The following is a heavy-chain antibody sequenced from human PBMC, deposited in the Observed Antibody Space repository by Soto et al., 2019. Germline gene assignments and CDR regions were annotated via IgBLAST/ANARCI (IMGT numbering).Heavy chain of an antibody. D-gene: IGHD1-1*01. CDR3: AGGRYGDY. Sequence: QVHLVQSGAEVKKPGASVKVSCKASGYTFTSYGITWVRQAPGQGLEWMGWISAHNGNTDYAQKLQGRVIVTRDTSTRTAYMELRSLRSDDTAVYYCAGGRYGDYWGQGALVTVSS. CDR2: ISAHNGNT. V-gene: IGHV1-18*01. CDR1: GYTFTSYG. J-gene: IGHJ4*02.